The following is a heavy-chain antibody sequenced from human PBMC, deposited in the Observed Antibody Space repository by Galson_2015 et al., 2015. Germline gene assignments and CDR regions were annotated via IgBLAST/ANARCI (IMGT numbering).Heavy chain of an antibody. J-gene: IGHJ4*02. Sequence: SLRLSCAASGFMFTTHEMNWVRQSPGKGLEWVAFIDTSGYSVKYADSVKGRFTISRDNGEKSLFLEMNDLRLEDAALYYCARGQGTSCIGGSCYSSPGDSWGQGTLVTVSS. CDR2: IDTSGYSV. V-gene: IGHV3-48*03. D-gene: IGHD3-10*01. CDR3: ARGQGTSCIGGSCYSSPGDS. CDR1: GFMFTTHE.